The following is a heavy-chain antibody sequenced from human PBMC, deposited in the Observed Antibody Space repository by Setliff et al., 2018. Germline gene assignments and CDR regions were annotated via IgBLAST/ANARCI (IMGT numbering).Heavy chain of an antibody. V-gene: IGHV1-69*05. CDR1: GDSFNNYA. J-gene: IGHJ4*02. Sequence: GASVKVSCKASGDSFNNYAISWVRQAPGQGLEWMGGIIPMFGTPAYAQKFQDRVTITTDESTSTAYMELDSLRSEDTAVYYCATGFLRYDILTGYYQRPHYFEYWGQGTLVTVSS. CDR3: ATGFLRYDILTGYYQRPHYFEY. D-gene: IGHD3-9*01. CDR2: IIPMFGTP.